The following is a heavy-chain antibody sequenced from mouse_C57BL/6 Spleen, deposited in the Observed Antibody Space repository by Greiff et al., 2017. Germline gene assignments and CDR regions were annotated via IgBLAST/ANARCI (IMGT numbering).Heavy chain of an antibody. CDR2: ISSGGDYI. D-gene: IGHD2-4*01. J-gene: IGHJ4*01. CDR1: GFTFSSYA. V-gene: IGHV5-9-1*02. Sequence: EVKLVESGEGLVKPGGSLKLSCAASGFTFSSYAMSWVRQTPEKRLEWVAYISSGGDYIYYADTVKGRFTITRDNARNTLYLQMSSLKSEDTAMYYCTRDRSGLRSGGYAMDYWGQGTTVTVSS. CDR3: TRDRSGLRSGGYAMDY.